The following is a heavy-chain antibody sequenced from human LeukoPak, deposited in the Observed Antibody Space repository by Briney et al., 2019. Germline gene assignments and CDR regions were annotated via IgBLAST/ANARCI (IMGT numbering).Heavy chain of an antibody. CDR2: INPNSGGT. CDR1: GYTFTGYY. CDR3: AREYSSSWYNFDY. D-gene: IGHD6-13*01. V-gene: IGHV1-2*02. J-gene: IGHJ4*02. Sequence: AASVKVSCKASGYTFTGYYMHWVRQAPGQGLEWMGWINPNSGGTNYAQKFQGRVTMTRDTSISTVYMELSSLRSEDTAVYYCAREYSSSWYNFDYWGQGTLVTVSS.